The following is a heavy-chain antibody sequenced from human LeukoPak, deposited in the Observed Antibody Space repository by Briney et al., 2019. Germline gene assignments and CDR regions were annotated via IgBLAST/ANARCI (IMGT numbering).Heavy chain of an antibody. V-gene: IGHV3-74*01. CDR2: MNSDESST. CDR3: STGSGHAFDI. D-gene: IGHD3-10*01. J-gene: IGHJ3*02. Sequence: GGTQRLSCAASGLPFSRYWKHWASQVPGKGLVWGTGMNSDESSTSYSDSVLGRCAITRENAKNTLYVQMNSLRAEDAAVYYCSTGSGHAFDIWGRGTMVTVSS. CDR1: GLPFSRYW.